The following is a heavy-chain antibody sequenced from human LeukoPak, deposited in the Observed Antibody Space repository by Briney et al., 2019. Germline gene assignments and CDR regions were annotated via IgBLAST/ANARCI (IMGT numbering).Heavy chain of an antibody. Sequence: SVKVSCKASGGTFSSYAISWVRQAPGQGLEWMGGIIPIFGTANYAQKFQGRVTITADESTSTAYMELSSLRSEDTAVYYCAKSITFGRVIVPLDYWGQGTLVTVSS. V-gene: IGHV1-69*13. D-gene: IGHD3-16*02. CDR3: AKSITFGRVIVPLDY. CDR1: GGTFSSYA. J-gene: IGHJ4*02. CDR2: IIPIFGTA.